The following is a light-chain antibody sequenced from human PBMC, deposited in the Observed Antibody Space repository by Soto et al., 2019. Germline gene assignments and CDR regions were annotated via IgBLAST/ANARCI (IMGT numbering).Light chain of an antibody. CDR3: QKSYKTQHT. CDR1: QGVSAY. Sequence: DIQMTQAPSSLSASVGDSVTITGRASQGVSAYLLWYQQRQGTPPNLLIYAASNLVSGVTSRFSGSGSGTTFTLTISSLQPEDFETYYCQKSYKTQHTFGQGTKLETK. V-gene: IGKV1-39*01. J-gene: IGKJ2*01. CDR2: AAS.